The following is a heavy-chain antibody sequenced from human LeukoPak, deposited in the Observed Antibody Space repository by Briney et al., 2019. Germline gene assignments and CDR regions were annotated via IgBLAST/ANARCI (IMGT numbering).Heavy chain of an antibody. CDR1: GYTFTGYY. CDR2: INPNCGGT. CDR3: ARALPLIYGDYDY. Sequence: ASVKVSCKASGYTFTGYYMHWVRQAPGQGLEWMGWINPNCGGTNYAQKFQGRVTMTRDTSISTAYMELSRLRSDDTAVYYCARALPLIYGDYDYWGQGTLVTVSS. D-gene: IGHD4-17*01. J-gene: IGHJ4*02. V-gene: IGHV1-2*02.